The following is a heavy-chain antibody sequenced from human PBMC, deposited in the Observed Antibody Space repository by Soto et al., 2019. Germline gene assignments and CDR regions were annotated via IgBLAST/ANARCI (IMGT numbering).Heavy chain of an antibody. D-gene: IGHD2-2*01. CDR2: ISGSGGST. J-gene: IGHJ6*03. Sequence: EVQLLESGGGLVQPGGSLRLSCAASGFTFSSYAMSWVRQAPGKGLEWVSAISGSGGSTYYADSVKGRFTIYRDNSKNTLYLQMNSLSSEDTAVYPCADLSLPNYYYYYMDVWGKGTTVTVSS. V-gene: IGHV3-23*01. CDR1: GFTFSSYA. CDR3: ADLSLPNYYYYYMDV.